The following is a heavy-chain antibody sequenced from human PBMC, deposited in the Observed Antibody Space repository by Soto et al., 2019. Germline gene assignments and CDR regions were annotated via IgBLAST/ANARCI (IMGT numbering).Heavy chain of an antibody. D-gene: IGHD2-15*01. J-gene: IGHJ4*02. CDR3: VKQAHGLDGVAFDY. V-gene: IGHV3-64D*06. Sequence: PVGSLRLSCSASGFIFSESTIYWVRQVPGKGLEAISAVSTSGRSTYYADSVKDRFTISRDNSKNTLFLQMGSLRPEDTAIYYCVKQAHGLDGVAFDYWGQETQVTVSS. CDR2: VSTSGRST. CDR1: GFIFSEST.